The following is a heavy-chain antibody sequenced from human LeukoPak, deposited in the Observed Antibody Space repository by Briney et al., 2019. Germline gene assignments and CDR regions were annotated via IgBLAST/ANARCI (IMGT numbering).Heavy chain of an antibody. J-gene: IGHJ4*02. CDR1: GFTFDDYG. V-gene: IGHV3-20*04. CDR3: ARGSGSYEIDC. Sequence: GGSLRLSCAASGFTFDDYGMSWVRQAPGKGLEWVSGINWSGTRTGYADSVKGRFTTSRDNARNSLSLQMNSLRAEDTALYYCARGSGSYEIDCWGQGTLVTVSS. CDR2: INWSGTRT. D-gene: IGHD1-26*01.